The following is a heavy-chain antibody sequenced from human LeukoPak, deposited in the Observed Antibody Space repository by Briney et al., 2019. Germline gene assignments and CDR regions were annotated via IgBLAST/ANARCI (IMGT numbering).Heavy chain of an antibody. V-gene: IGHV4-31*03. CDR3: ARVSDSSGYPDY. J-gene: IGHJ4*02. D-gene: IGHD3-22*01. CDR1: GGSISSGGYY. CDR2: IYYSGST. Sequence: SETLSLTCTVSGGSISSGGYYWSWIRQHPGKGLEWIGYIYYSGSTYYNPSLKSRVTISVDTSKNQFSLKLSSVTAADTAVYYCARVSDSSGYPDYWGQGTLVTVSS.